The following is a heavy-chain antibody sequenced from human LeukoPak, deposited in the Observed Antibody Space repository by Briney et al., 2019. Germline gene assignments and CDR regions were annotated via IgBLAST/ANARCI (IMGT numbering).Heavy chain of an antibody. Sequence: SVKVSCKASGGTFSSYAISWVRQAPGQGLEWMGGIIPIFGTANYAQKFQGRVTITADESTSTAYMELNSLRAEDTAVYYCAREGAHGDYGFDYWGQGTLVTVSS. CDR1: GGTFSSYA. V-gene: IGHV1-69*13. CDR2: IIPIFGTA. J-gene: IGHJ4*02. CDR3: AREGAHGDYGFDY. D-gene: IGHD4-17*01.